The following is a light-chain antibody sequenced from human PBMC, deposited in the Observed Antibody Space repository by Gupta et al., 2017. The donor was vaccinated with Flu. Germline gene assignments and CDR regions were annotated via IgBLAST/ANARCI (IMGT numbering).Light chain of an antibody. J-gene: IGKJ1*01. V-gene: IGKV1D-8*01. CDR2: AAS. Sequence: NWMTQSPSLLSASTGDRVTITCRMSQSISSYLAWYQQKPGKAPELLIYAASTLQSGVPSRFSGSGSGTDFTLTISCLQSEDFATYYCQQYYSFPRTFGQGTKVEIK. CDR1: QSISSY. CDR3: QQYYSFPRT.